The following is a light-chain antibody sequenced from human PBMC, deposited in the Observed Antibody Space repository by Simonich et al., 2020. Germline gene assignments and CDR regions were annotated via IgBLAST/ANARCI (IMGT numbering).Light chain of an antibody. Sequence: DIQMTQSPSSLSASVGDRVTITCRASQSISSYLNWYQPKPGKAPKLLIYAASSLQSGGPSRFSGSGSGTDFTLTISSLQPEDFATYYCQQSYSTLWTFGQGTKVEIK. V-gene: IGKV1-39*01. CDR3: QQSYSTLWT. CDR1: QSISSY. J-gene: IGKJ1*01. CDR2: AAS.